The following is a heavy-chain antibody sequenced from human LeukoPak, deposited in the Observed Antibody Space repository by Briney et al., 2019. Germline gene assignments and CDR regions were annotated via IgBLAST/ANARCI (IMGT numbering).Heavy chain of an antibody. CDR2: INHSGST. V-gene: IGHV4-34*01. Sequence: PSETLSLTCAVYGGSFSGYYWSWIRQPPGKGLEWIGEINHSGSTNYNPSLKSRVTISVDTSENQFSLKLSSVTAADTAVYYCARGQYSSSWYEKEYYFDYWGQGTLVTVSS. CDR3: ARGQYSSSWYEKEYYFDY. J-gene: IGHJ4*02. D-gene: IGHD6-13*01. CDR1: GGSFSGYY.